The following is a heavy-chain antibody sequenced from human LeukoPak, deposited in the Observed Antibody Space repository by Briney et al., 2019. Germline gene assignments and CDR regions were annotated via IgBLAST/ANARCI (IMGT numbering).Heavy chain of an antibody. CDR1: GGSISSSSYY. J-gene: IGHJ4*02. CDR2: IYYSGST. Sequence: SETLSLTCTVSGGSISSSSYYWGWVRQPPGKGLEWIGSIYYSGSTYYNPSLKSRVTISVDTSKNQFSLKLSSVTAAGTAVYYCARASTVNDFWSGSIMHYFDYWGQGTLVTVSS. CDR3: ARASTVNDFWSGSIMHYFDY. D-gene: IGHD3-3*01. V-gene: IGHV4-39*07.